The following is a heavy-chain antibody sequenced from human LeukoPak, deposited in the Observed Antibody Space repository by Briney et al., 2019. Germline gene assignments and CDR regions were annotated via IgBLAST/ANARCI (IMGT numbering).Heavy chain of an antibody. Sequence: PGGSLRLSCAASGFTFSDYFMSWIRQAPGKGLECVSYIGSSGSTIYYADSVKGRFTISRDNTKNSLYLQMNSLRAEDTAVYFCARENYYYYMDVWGKGTTVTVSS. J-gene: IGHJ6*03. CDR2: IGSSGSTI. V-gene: IGHV3-11*04. CDR1: GFTFSDYF. CDR3: ARENYYYYMDV.